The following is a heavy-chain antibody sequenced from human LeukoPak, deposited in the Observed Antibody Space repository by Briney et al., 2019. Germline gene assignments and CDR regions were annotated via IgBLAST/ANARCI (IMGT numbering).Heavy chain of an antibody. J-gene: IGHJ4*02. D-gene: IGHD1-26*01. Sequence: WGSLRLSCTASGFTFNSYAMHWVRQGPGQGLERVTVISFDGSNKYYADSVKGRFTISRDNSKSTLYLQMNRLRAEDTAVYYCARGPGWWDLVYWGQGTLVTVSS. CDR2: ISFDGSNK. V-gene: IGHV3-30*04. CDR3: ARGPGWWDLVY. CDR1: GFTFNSYA.